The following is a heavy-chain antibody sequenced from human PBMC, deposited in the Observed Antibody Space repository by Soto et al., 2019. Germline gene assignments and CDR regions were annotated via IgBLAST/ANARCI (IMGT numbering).Heavy chain of an antibody. D-gene: IGHD2-15*01. CDR2: IYYSGST. CDR3: ARRDSSPPYRY. J-gene: IGHJ4*02. Sequence: QLQLQESGPGLVKPSETLSLTCTVSGGSISSSSYYWGWIRQPPGKGLEWIGTIYYSGSTYYNPSLKSRVVLSGGASKNQFSLMLSSVAATGSAVYSCARRDSSPPYRYGVQWTLGTGCS. CDR1: GGSISSSSYY. V-gene: IGHV4-39*01.